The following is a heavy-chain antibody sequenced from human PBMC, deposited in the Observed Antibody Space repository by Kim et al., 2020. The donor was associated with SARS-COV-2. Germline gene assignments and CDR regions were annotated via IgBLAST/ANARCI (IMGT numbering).Heavy chain of an antibody. Sequence: THNPSLQSRVTLSVDTSKNQFSLKLSSVTAADTAVYYCARDMYGSGSFDYWGQGTLVTVSS. V-gene: IGHV4-59*01. CDR3: ARDMYGSGSFDY. J-gene: IGHJ4*02. D-gene: IGHD3-10*01.